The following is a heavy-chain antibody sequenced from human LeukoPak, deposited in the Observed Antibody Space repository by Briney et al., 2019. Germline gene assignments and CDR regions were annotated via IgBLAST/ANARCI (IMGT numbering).Heavy chain of an antibody. V-gene: IGHV4-39*07. CDR3: ARSLGFWSGYYDY. CDR2: INHSGST. Sequence: PSETLSLTCTVSGGSISSSSYYWGWIRQPPGKGLEWIGAINHSGSTNYNPSLKSRVTISVDTSKNQFSLKLSSVTAADTAVYYCARSLGFWSGYYDYWGQGTLVTVSS. D-gene: IGHD3-3*01. J-gene: IGHJ4*02. CDR1: GGSISSSSYY.